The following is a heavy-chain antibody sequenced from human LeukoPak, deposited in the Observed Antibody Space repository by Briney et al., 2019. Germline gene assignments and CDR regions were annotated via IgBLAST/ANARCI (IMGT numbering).Heavy chain of an antibody. Sequence: GGSLRLPCAASGFTFSSYSMNWVRQAPGKGLEWVSYISSSSSTIYYADSVKGRFTISRDNAKNSLYLQMNSLRAEDTAVYYCARLLPGYSSSSNDFDYWGQGTLVTVSS. CDR3: ARLLPGYSSSSNDFDY. J-gene: IGHJ4*02. CDR2: ISSSSSTI. D-gene: IGHD6-6*01. CDR1: GFTFSSYS. V-gene: IGHV3-48*04.